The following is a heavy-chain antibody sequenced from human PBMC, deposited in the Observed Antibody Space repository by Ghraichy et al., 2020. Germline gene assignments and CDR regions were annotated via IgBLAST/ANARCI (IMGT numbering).Heavy chain of an antibody. J-gene: IGHJ4*02. V-gene: IGHV4-59*08. CDR1: GGSISSYY. Sequence: SETLSLTCTVSGGSISSYYWSWIRQPPGKGLERIGYIYYSGSTNYNPSLESRVTISVDTSKNQVSLKLSSVTAADTAVYYCARLSGYNTGRKEFDYWGQGTLVTVSS. D-gene: IGHD5-12*01. CDR3: ARLSGYNTGRKEFDY. CDR2: IYYSGST.